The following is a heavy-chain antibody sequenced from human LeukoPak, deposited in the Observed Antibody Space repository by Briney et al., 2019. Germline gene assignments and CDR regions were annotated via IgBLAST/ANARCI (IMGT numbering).Heavy chain of an antibody. V-gene: IGHV4-34*01. Sequence: SETLSLTCAVSGESFSGYYWNWIRQSPGKGLEWIGEINHSGSTNFNPSLKSRVAISVDTSQKQVSLRLTSVTAADTAVYYCARDKRVAVAGTYIYYYYMDVWGNGTTVTISS. CDR3: ARDKRVAVAGTYIYYYYMDV. CDR2: INHSGST. D-gene: IGHD6-19*01. J-gene: IGHJ6*03. CDR1: GESFSGYY.